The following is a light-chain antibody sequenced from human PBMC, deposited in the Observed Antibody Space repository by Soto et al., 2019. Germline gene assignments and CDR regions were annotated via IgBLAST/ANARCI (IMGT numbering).Light chain of an antibody. J-gene: IGLJ1*01. CDR2: GNS. Sequence: QSVLTQPPSASGTPGQRVTISCSGSSSNIGSNTVIWYQQLPGTAPNLLIFGNSQRPSGVPDRFSGSKSGTSASLAISGLQSEDEADYYCATWDDSLNGYVFGTGTKVTVL. CDR1: SSNIGSNT. CDR3: ATWDDSLNGYV. V-gene: IGLV1-44*01.